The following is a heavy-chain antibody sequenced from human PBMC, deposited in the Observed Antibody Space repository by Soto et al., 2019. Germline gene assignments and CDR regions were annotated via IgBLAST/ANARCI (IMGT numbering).Heavy chain of an antibody. Sequence: QVQLRESGPGLVKPSQTLSLTCTVSGGSISSGDDFWTWIRQPPGKGLEWIGYIYYSGSTYYNPSLKSRITMSVDTSKNQFSLKLSSVTAADTAVYYCARDRAKWKDYYYYGMDVWGQGTTVTVSS. D-gene: IGHD1-20*01. J-gene: IGHJ6*02. CDR2: IYYSGST. CDR3: ARDRAKWKDYYYYGMDV. CDR1: GGSISSGDDF. V-gene: IGHV4-30-4*01.